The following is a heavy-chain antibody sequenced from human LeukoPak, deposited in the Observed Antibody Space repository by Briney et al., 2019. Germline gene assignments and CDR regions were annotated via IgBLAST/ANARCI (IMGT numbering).Heavy chain of an antibody. Sequence: PGGSLRLSCAASGFTVSSNYMSWVRQAPGKGLEWVSAISDSGGSTYYADSVKGRFTISRDNSRNTLYLQMNSLRAEDTAVYYCAEQSIAAAGSDYWGQGTLVTVSS. J-gene: IGHJ4*02. D-gene: IGHD6-13*01. V-gene: IGHV3-23*01. CDR2: ISDSGGST. CDR1: GFTVSSNY. CDR3: AEQSIAAAGSDY.